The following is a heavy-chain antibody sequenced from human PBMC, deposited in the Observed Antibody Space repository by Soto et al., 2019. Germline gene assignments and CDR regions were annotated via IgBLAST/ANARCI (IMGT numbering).Heavy chain of an antibody. V-gene: IGHV3-23*01. CDR2: INIDGST. CDR3: AKNYYLDN. J-gene: IGHJ4*02. CDR1: GFTFSRFA. Sequence: VQLLESGGGLVQPGGSLRLSCAASGFTFSRFAMTWVRQGPGKGPEWVSSINIDGSTYYADSVKGRFTISRDDSKNRLFLQMNSLRTEDTAIYYCAKNYYLDNWGQGTLITVSS.